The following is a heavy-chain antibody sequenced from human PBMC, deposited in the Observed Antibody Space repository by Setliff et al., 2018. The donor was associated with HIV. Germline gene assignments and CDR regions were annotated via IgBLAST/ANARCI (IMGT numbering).Heavy chain of an antibody. Sequence: SETLSLTCTVSGGSINSHFWSWIRQPPGKGLEWIGSIYNSGTTYYNPSLKSRVTISVDMSNNQFSLKVTSVTAADTAVYYCMRGRSITIFGVAYFDFWGQGTQVTVSS. J-gene: IGHJ4*02. CDR1: GGSINSHF. CDR3: MRGRSITIFGVAYFDF. D-gene: IGHD3-3*01. CDR2: IYNSGTT. V-gene: IGHV4-59*08.